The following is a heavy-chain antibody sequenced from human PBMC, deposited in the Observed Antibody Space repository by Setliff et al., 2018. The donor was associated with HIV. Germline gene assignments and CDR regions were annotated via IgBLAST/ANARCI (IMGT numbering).Heavy chain of an antibody. J-gene: IGHJ4*02. D-gene: IGHD3-10*01. CDR1: GGSISSFY. CDR3: AGFYDYSGHRLDY. Sequence: SETLSLTCTVSGGSISSFYWSWIRQPAGKGLEWIGRLYTSGSANYIPSLKSRVTMSVDTSKNQLSLRLSSVTAADTAVYYCAGFYDYSGHRLDYWGQGTQVTVSS. CDR2: LYTSGSA. V-gene: IGHV4-4*07.